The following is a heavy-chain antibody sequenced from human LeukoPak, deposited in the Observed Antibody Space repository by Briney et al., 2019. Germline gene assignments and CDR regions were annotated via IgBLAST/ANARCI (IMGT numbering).Heavy chain of an antibody. CDR1: GGSISSGDYY. CDR2: IYYSGST. CDR3: ARAYYGDSYPIFDY. D-gene: IGHD4-17*01. V-gene: IGHV4-30-4*01. J-gene: IGHJ4*02. Sequence: SETLSLTCTVSGGSISSGDYYWSWIRQPPGKGLERIGYIYYSGSTYYNPSLKSRVTISVDTSKNQFSLKLSSVTAADTAVYYCARAYYGDSYPIFDYWGQGTLVTVSS.